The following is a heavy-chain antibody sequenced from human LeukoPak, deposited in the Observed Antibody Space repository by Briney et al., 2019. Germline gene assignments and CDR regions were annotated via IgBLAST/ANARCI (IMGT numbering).Heavy chain of an antibody. J-gene: IGHJ4*02. CDR1: GGSISSYY. V-gene: IGHV4-59*01. D-gene: IGHD5-18*01. CDR3: ARVSGGYSYGAAFDY. CDR2: IYYSGST. Sequence: SETLSLTCTVSGGSISSYYWSWIRQPPGKGLEWIGYIYYSGSTNYNPSLKSRVTISVDTSKNQLSLKLSSVTAADTAVYYCARVSGGYSYGAAFDYWGQGTLVTVSS.